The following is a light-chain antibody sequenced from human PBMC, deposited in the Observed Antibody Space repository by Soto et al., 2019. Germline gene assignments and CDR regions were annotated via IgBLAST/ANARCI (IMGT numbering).Light chain of an antibody. Sequence: ESVLTQSPGTLSLSPVERATLSFRAIQSVSNNYLAWYQQKPGQAPRLLIYGASNRATGIPDRFSGSGSGTDFTLTISRLEPEDFAVYYCQQYGSSGTSGQGTKVDIK. V-gene: IGKV3-20*01. CDR2: GAS. CDR3: QQYGSSGT. CDR1: QSVSNNY. J-gene: IGKJ1*01.